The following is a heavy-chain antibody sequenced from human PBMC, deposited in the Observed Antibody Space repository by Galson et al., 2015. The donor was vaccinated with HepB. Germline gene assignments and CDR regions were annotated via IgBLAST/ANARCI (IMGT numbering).Heavy chain of an antibody. CDR2: INHSGST. Sequence: SETLSLTCAVYGGSFSGYYWSWIRQPPGKGLEWIGEINHSGSTNYNPSLKSRVTISVDTSKNQFSLKLSSVTAADTAVYYCARGLRGYSSSWNYWGQGTLVTVSS. D-gene: IGHD6-13*01. CDR3: ARGLRGYSSSWNY. J-gene: IGHJ4*02. CDR1: GGSFSGYY. V-gene: IGHV4-34*01.